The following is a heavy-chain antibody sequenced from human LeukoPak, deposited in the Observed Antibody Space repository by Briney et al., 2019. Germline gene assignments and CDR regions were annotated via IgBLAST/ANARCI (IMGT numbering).Heavy chain of an antibody. J-gene: IGHJ1*01. Sequence: ASVKVSCKASGYTFTSYGIYWVRQAPGQGLEWMGWISAYNGNTRFAQRLQGRVTMTTDTSTSTAYMELRSLRSDDTAVYYCARDIGVALEYSQHWGQGTLVTVSS. CDR3: ARDIGVALEYSQH. V-gene: IGHV1-18*04. CDR1: GYTFTSYG. CDR2: ISAYNGNT. D-gene: IGHD6-19*01.